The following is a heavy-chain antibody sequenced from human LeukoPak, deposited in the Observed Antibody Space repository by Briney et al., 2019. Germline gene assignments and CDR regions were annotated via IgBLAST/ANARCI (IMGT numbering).Heavy chain of an antibody. CDR3: GTGKYSGYDFPKSLDY. CDR1: GYTFTSYG. J-gene: IGHJ4*02. CDR2: IIPIFGTA. V-gene: IGHV1-69*13. D-gene: IGHD5-12*01. Sequence: GASVKVSCKASGYTFTSYGISWVRQAPGQGLEWMGGIIPIFGTANYAQKFQGRVTITADESTSTAYMELSSLRSEDTAVYYCGTGKYSGYDFPKSLDYWGQGTLVTVSS.